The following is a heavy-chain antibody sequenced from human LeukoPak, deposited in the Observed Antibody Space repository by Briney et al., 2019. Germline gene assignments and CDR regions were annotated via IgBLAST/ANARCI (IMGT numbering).Heavy chain of an antibody. CDR3: ARDKAITMVRGVMAYYGMDV. D-gene: IGHD3-10*01. V-gene: IGHV4-31*03. CDR1: GGSISSSSYY. J-gene: IGHJ6*02. Sequence: SETLSLTCNVSGGSISSSSYYWGWVRQPPGKGLEWIGYIYYSGSTYYNPSLKSRVTISVDTSKNQFSLKLSSVTAADTAVYYCARDKAITMVRGVMAYYGMDVWGQGTTVTVSS. CDR2: IYYSGST.